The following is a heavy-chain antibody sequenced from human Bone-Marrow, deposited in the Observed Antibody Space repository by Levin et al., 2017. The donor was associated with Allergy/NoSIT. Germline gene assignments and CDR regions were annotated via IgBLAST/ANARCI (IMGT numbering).Heavy chain of an antibody. CDR2: INPNSGGT. V-gene: IGHV1-2*02. D-gene: IGHD2-2*01. Sequence: GESLKISCKASGYTFTGYYMHWVRQAPGQGLEWMGWINPNSGGTNYAQKFQGRVTMTRDTSISTAYMELSRLRSDDTAVYYCATLGGGYCSSTSCFGPKNYGMDVWGQGTTVTVSS. J-gene: IGHJ6*02. CDR1: GYTFTGYY. CDR3: ATLGGGYCSSTSCFGPKNYGMDV.